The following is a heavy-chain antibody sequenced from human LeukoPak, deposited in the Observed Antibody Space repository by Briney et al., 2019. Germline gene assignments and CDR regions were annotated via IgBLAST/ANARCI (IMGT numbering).Heavy chain of an antibody. CDR2: ISTSGNTR. CDR1: GFTFSSYE. CDR3: ARELSGTTSYYFDY. Sequence: GGSLRLSCAASGFTFSSYEMNWVRQAPGQGLEWVSHISTSGNTRYYADSVKGRFTISRDNAKNSLYLQMNSLRVEDTAVYYCARELSGTTSYYFDYWGQGTLVTVSS. V-gene: IGHV3-48*03. D-gene: IGHD1-7*01. J-gene: IGHJ4*02.